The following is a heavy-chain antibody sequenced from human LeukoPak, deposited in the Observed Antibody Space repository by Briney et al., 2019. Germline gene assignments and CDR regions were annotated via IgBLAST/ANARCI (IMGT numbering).Heavy chain of an antibody. Sequence: GGSLRLSCAASGFTFSDHAMHWVRQAPGKGLEWVSSVSPSRSHTYYADSVKGRFTISRDNAKSSLYLQMNSLRAEDTAVYYCPRPIAVAGTDKPIGYWGQGTLVTVSS. J-gene: IGHJ4*02. CDR3: PRPIAVAGTDKPIGY. CDR1: GFTFSDHA. CDR2: VSPSRSHT. V-gene: IGHV3-21*01. D-gene: IGHD6-19*01.